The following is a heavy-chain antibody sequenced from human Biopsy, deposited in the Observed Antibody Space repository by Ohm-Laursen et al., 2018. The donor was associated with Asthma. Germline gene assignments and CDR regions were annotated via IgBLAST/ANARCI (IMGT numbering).Heavy chain of an antibody. V-gene: IGHV1-69*15. J-gene: IGHJ4*02. CDR3: ARDYDGEYVQRLLPLAY. CDR2: IIPFYGTA. D-gene: IGHD4-17*01. CDR1: GGMFGNYA. Sequence: GSSVKVSCKASGGMFGNYAISWVRQAPGLGLEWMGRIIPFYGTATYAQNFQGRLTLTADESTSTAYMELSSLRSEDTAVYFCARDYDGEYVQRLLPLAYWGQGTLVTVSS.